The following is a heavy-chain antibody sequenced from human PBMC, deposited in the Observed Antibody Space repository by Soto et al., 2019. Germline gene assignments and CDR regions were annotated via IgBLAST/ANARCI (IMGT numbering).Heavy chain of an antibody. CDR3: ERRTSSGDIAD. J-gene: IGHJ4*02. D-gene: IGHD2-15*01. Sequence: KPSETLSLTCAVSGDSVNTHDWWAWVRQPPGKRPEWIGEISHNDLKNYHPFLKTRLSFSISRDRSSLQFSLSLRSVTATDTAVYFCERRTSSGDIADWGQVKMVTVYS. V-gene: IGHV4-4*02. CDR1: GDSVNTHDW. CDR2: ISHNDLK.